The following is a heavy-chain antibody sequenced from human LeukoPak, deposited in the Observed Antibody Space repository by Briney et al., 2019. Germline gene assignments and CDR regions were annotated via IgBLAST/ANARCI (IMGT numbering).Heavy chain of an antibody. CDR1: GGSISSGGYS. V-gene: IGHV4-30-2*01. J-gene: IGHJ4*02. CDR3: AREDNTAMVPYFDY. D-gene: IGHD5-18*01. Sequence: PSQTLSLTCAVSGGSISSGGYSWSWIRQPPGKGLEWIGYIYHSGSTYYNPSLKSRVTISVDRSKNQFSLKLSSVTAADTAVYYCAREDNTAMVPYFDYWGQGTLVTVSS. CDR2: IYHSGST.